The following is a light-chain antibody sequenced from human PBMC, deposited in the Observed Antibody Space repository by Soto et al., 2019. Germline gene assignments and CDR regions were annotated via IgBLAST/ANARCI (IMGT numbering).Light chain of an antibody. CDR1: QGVRDD. V-gene: IGKV1-6*01. CDR2: SAS. CDR3: LQESNYPLT. J-gene: IGKJ4*01. Sequence: IQMTQSPSSLSASVGDRVTITCRASQGVRDDVGWYQQKPGKAPKPLIYSASTLQSGVPSRFSGSGSGTDFTLTINGLPPEDFATYYCLQESNYPLTFGGGTKVEIK.